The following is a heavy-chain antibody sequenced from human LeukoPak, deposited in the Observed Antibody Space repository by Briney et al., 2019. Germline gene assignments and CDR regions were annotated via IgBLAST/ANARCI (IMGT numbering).Heavy chain of an antibody. J-gene: IGHJ4*02. V-gene: IGHV3-30-3*01. D-gene: IGHD2-21*01. CDR3: ARSIPGPHCGGDGCPPTLTPFDL. CDR1: GFTFSEYA. CDR2: ISYDGRQK. Sequence: GRSLRLSCAASGFTFSEYAMHWVRQAPGKGLEWVAVISYDGRQKYYGDSVKGRFTISRDNPKNTLYLQMSGLKVEDTAVYYCARSIPGPHCGGDGCPPTLTPFDLWGQGTLVTVSS.